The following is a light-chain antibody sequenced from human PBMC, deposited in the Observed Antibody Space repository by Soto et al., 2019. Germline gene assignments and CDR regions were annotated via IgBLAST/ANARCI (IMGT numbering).Light chain of an antibody. CDR1: LSITTW. CDR2: DAS. Sequence: DIQMTQSPSTLSASVGDRVTITCRASLSITTWLAWYQQKPGKAPKVLIYDASTLESGVASRFSGSGSGTEFTLTIRSLQPDAFDPYYCHQYSTFSRTFGQGTKVAIK. CDR3: HQYSTFSRT. V-gene: IGKV1-5*01. J-gene: IGKJ1*01.